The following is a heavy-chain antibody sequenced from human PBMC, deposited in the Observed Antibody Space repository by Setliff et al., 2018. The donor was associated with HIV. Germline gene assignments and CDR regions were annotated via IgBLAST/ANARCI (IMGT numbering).Heavy chain of an antibody. Sequence: SETLSLTCAVYGGSFSGYYWSWTRHSPGKGLEWIGEINLNGNTNYNPSLKSRVTISLDTSKNQFSLKLNSVTAADTAVYYCATIGGGTGNWIIDYWGQGTPVTAPQ. CDR1: GGSFSGYY. J-gene: IGHJ4*02. CDR3: ATIGGGTGNWIIDY. CDR2: INLNGNT. D-gene: IGHD1-1*01. V-gene: IGHV4-34*01.